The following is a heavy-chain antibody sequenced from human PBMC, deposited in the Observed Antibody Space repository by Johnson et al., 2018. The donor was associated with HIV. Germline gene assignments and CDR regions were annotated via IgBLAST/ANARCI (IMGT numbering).Heavy chain of an antibody. Sequence: VQLVESGGDLVQPGGSLRLSCAASGFTFSSYAMHWVRQAPGKGLEWVAVISYDGSNKYYADSVRGRFTISRDNSRNTVSLQMIILRPKDTGVYYCASGVTPRAPLRIWGQGTMVTVSS. CDR1: GFTFSSYA. V-gene: IGHV3-30*14. D-gene: IGHD2-21*02. CDR3: ASGVTPRAPLRI. CDR2: ISYDGSNK. J-gene: IGHJ3*02.